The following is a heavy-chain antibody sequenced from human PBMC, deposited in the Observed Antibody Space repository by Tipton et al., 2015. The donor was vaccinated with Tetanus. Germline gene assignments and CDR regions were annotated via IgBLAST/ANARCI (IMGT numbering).Heavy chain of an antibody. CDR2: ISVRGSHT. CDR1: GFTFSNYA. J-gene: IGHJ4*02. V-gene: IGHV3-23*01. CDR3: TKDVGIVLFDY. D-gene: IGHD2-8*01. Sequence: SLRLSCAASGFTFSNYAMAWVRQAPGKGLEWVSGISVRGSHTYYADPVKGRFSISRDNSKNTVYLQMNSLRDEDTAVYYCTKDVGIVLFDYWGQGILVTVAS.